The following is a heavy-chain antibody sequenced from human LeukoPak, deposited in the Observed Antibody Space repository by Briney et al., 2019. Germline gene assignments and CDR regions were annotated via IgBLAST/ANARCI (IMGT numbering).Heavy chain of an antibody. CDR1: GFTFSSYT. Sequence: GGSLRLSCAASGFTFSSYTMDWVRQAPGKGLEWVSYISSSGSTIYYADSVKGRFTISRDNAKNSLYMQMNSLRAEDTAVYYCARASPYYYYMDVRGKGTTVTVSS. CDR2: ISSSGSTI. V-gene: IGHV3-48*01. J-gene: IGHJ6*03. CDR3: ARASPYYYYMDV.